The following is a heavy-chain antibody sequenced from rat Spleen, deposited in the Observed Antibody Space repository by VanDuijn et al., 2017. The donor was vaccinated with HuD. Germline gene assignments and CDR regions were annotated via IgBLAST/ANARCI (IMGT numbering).Heavy chain of an antibody. CDR1: GFTFSDYG. CDR2: ISSGGGGI. D-gene: IGHD1-1*01. Sequence: EVQLVESGGGLVQPGRSLKLSCAASGFTFSDYGMAWVRQAPKKGLEWVAYISSGGGGIYYPDSVQGRFTISRHNAKSTLYLQMDSLRSEDTATYYCTTLYYRGSDWFTYWGQGTLVTVSS. V-gene: IGHV5-20*01. CDR3: TTLYYRGSDWFTY. J-gene: IGHJ3*01.